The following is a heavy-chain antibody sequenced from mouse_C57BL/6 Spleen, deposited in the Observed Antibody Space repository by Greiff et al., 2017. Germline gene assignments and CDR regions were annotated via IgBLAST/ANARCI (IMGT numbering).Heavy chain of an antibody. Sequence: VQLQQPGAELVRPGSSVKLSCKASGYTFTSYWMHWVKQRPIQGLEWIGNIDPSDSETHYNQKFKDKATLTVDKSSSTAYMQLSSLTSEDSAVYYCAREGIVATRGYYAMDYWGQGTSVTVSS. CDR2: IDPSDSET. CDR1: GYTFTSYW. CDR3: AREGIVATRGYYAMDY. V-gene: IGHV1-52*01. J-gene: IGHJ4*01. D-gene: IGHD1-1*01.